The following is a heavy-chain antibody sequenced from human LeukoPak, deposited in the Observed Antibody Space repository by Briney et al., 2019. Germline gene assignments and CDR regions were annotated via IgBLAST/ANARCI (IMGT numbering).Heavy chain of an antibody. CDR2: IHTSGST. D-gene: IGHD3-22*01. V-gene: IGHV4-4*07. J-gene: IGHJ4*02. CDR3: ARDRYYYDSSGPRFDY. CDR1: GGSITSYY. Sequence: SETLSLTCTVSGGSITSYYWSWIRQPAGKGLEWIGRIHTSGSTNYNPSLKSRVTMSADTSKNQFSLELSSVTAADTAVYYCARDRYYYDSSGPRFDYWGQGTLVTVSS.